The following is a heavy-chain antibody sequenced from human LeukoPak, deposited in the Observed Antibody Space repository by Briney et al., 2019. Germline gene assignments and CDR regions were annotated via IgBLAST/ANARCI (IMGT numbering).Heavy chain of an antibody. Sequence: PGGSLRLSCAASGFTYSSYAMSWVRQAPGKGLEWVSTISGSGTTYFADSVKGRFTISRDNSKNTLYLQMNSLRAEDTALYYCARCVGVREVPTRSEYFQHWGQGTLVTVSS. CDR3: ARCVGVREVPTRSEYFQH. J-gene: IGHJ1*01. V-gene: IGHV3-23*01. CDR1: GFTYSSYA. CDR2: ISGSGTT. D-gene: IGHD3-3*01.